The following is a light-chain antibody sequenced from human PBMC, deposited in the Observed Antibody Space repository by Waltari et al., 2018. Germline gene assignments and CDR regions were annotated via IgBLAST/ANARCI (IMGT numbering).Light chain of an antibody. CDR2: DVS. V-gene: IGLV2-14*03. CDR1: SSDVGGYTY. Sequence: QSALPQPASVSGSPGQSITLSCTGTSSDVGGYTYVSWYQQHPGKAPKLMIYDVSNRPSGVSNRFSGSKSGNTASLTISGLQAEDEADYYCSSYISSSTLELFGGGTSLTVL. CDR3: SSYISSSTLEL. J-gene: IGLJ2*01.